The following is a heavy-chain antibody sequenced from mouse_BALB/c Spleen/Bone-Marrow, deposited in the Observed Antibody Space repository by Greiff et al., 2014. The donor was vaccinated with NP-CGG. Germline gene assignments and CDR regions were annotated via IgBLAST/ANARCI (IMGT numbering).Heavy chain of an antibody. D-gene: IGHD1-1*01. CDR1: GYAFSSSW. J-gene: IGHJ4*01. CDR3: ARSAYYGSSYGAMDY. CDR2: IYPGDGDT. V-gene: IGHV1-82*01. Sequence: QVQLQQSGPELVKPGASVKISCTGSGYAFSSSWMNWVKQRPGQGLEWIGRIYPGDGDTNSNGRFKGKATLTADRSSNTAYVQLSSLTSVDSAVYFCARSAYYGSSYGAMDYWGQGTSVTVSS.